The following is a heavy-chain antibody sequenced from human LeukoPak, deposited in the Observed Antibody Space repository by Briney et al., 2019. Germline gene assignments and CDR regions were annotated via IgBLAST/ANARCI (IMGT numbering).Heavy chain of an antibody. CDR2: IIPIFGTA. CDR3: AREGVIAVAGGLLY. CDR1: GGTFSSYA. Sequence: ASAKVSCKASGGTFSSYAISWVRQAPGQGLEWMGGIIPIFGTANYAQKFQGRVTITADESTSTAYMELSSLRSEDTAVYYCAREGVIAVAGGLLYWGQGTLVTVSS. J-gene: IGHJ4*02. D-gene: IGHD6-19*01. V-gene: IGHV1-69*13.